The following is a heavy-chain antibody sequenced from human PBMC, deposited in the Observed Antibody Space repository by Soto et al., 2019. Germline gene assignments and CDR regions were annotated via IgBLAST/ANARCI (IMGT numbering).Heavy chain of an antibody. CDR2: IYYSGST. CDR3: ARIRGYSGYDQRPL. Sequence: TSQTLSLNSTVSGGSISGVGYYWSWIRQHPGKGREWIGYIYYSGSTYYNPSLKSRVTISVDTSKNQFSLKLSSVTAADTAVYYCARIRGYSGYDQRPLWGQGTLVTVSS. V-gene: IGHV4-31*03. D-gene: IGHD5-12*01. CDR1: GGSISGVGYY. J-gene: IGHJ4*02.